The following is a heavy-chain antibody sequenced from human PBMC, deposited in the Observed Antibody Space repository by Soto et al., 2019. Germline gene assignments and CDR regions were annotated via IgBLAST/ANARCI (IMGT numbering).Heavy chain of an antibody. V-gene: IGHV1-8*01. Sequence: QVPLVQSGAEVKKPGASVKVSCKASGYTFTSYDINWVRQATGQGLEWMGWMNPNSGNTGYAQKFQGRVTMTRNTSISTAYMELSSLRSEDTAVYYCARAGITIFGVVIIYFDYWGQGTLVTVSS. D-gene: IGHD3-3*01. CDR2: MNPNSGNT. CDR3: ARAGITIFGVVIIYFDY. CDR1: GYTFTSYD. J-gene: IGHJ4*02.